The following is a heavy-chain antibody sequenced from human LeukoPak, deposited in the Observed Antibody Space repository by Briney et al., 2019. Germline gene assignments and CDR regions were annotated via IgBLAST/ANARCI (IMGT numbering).Heavy chain of an antibody. CDR3: AKFGLAGSGRYHDAFDI. CDR2: ISGSGGST. CDR1: GFTFSSHG. J-gene: IGHJ3*02. Sequence: GGSLRLSCAPSGFTFSSHGMTWVRQAPGKGLEWVSAISGSGGSTYYADSVKGRSTISRDNSKNTLYLQMNSLRAEDTAVYYCAKFGLAGSGRYHDAFDIWGQGTMVTVSS. D-gene: IGHD3-10*01. V-gene: IGHV3-23*01.